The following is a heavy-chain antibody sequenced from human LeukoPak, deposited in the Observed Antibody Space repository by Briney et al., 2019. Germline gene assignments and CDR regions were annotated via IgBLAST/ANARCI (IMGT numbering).Heavy chain of an antibody. CDR3: RRRGLVEMATTNEPDY. CDR2: INPSGGST. J-gene: IGHJ4*02. D-gene: IGHD1-1*01. V-gene: IGHV1-46*01. Sequence: GASVKVSCKASGYTFSSYYMHWVRQAPGQGLEWMGIINPSGGSTSYAQKFQGRVTMTRDTSTSTVYMELSSLRSEDTAVYYCRRRGLVEMATTNEPDYWGQGTLVTVSS. CDR1: GYTFSSYY.